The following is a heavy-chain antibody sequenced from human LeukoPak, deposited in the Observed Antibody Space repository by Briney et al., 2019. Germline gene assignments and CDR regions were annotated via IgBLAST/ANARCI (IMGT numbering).Heavy chain of an antibody. CDR2: ISGSGGST. D-gene: IGHD2-15*01. Sequence: GGSLRLSCAASGFTFSSYAMSWVRQAPVKGLEWVSAISGSGGSTYCADSVKGRFTISRDNSKNTLYLQMNSLRAEDTAVYYCAKGAVVVVAATGDFDYWGQGTLVTVSS. J-gene: IGHJ4*02. CDR1: GFTFSSYA. V-gene: IGHV3-23*01. CDR3: AKGAVVVVAATGDFDY.